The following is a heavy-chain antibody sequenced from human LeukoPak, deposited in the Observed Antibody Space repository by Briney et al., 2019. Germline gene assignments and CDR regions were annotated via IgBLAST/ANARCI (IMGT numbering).Heavy chain of an antibody. CDR1: GYTLTELS. CDR3: ATVEAAEIIVGATGAFDI. V-gene: IGHV1-24*01. CDR2: FDPEDGET. Sequence: ASVKVSCKVSGYTLTELSMHRVRQAPGKGREWRGGFDPEDGETIYAQKFQGRVTMTEDTSTDTAYMELSSLRSEDTAVYYCATVEAAEIIVGATGAFDIWGQGTMVTVSS. D-gene: IGHD1-26*01. J-gene: IGHJ3*02.